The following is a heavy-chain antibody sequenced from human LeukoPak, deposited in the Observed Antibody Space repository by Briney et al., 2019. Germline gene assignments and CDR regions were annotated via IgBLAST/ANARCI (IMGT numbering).Heavy chain of an antibody. Sequence: PSETLSLTCTVSGGSISSSNYYWGWIRQPPGKGLEWIGSIYYSGSTYYNPSLKSRVTISKDTSKNQFSLRMSSVTAADTAVYYCARRTYDYGDPPYYYYYMDVWGKGTTVTVSS. CDR1: GGSISSSNYY. J-gene: IGHJ6*03. D-gene: IGHD4-17*01. V-gene: IGHV4-39*07. CDR2: IYYSGST. CDR3: ARRTYDYGDPPYYYYYMDV.